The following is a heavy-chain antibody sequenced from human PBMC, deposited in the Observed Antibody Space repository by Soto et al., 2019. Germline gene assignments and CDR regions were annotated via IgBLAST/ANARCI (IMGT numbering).Heavy chain of an antibody. D-gene: IGHD2-21*02. J-gene: IGHJ5*02. CDR2: IDPNVGDT. Sequence: QVQLVQSGAEVKKPGASVKVSCKASGYTFNAYYIHWVRQAPGQGLEWMGWIDPNVGDTKYAQSFQGRVTMTWDTSITTASMELSGLRSDDTAVYFCARNRRAYCGGDCTWGSWGQGTLVTVSS. V-gene: IGHV1-2*02. CDR3: ARNRRAYCGGDCTWGS. CDR1: GYTFNAYY.